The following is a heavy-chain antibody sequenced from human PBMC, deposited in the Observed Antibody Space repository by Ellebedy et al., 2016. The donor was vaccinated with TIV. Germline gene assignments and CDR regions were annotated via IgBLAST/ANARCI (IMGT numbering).Heavy chain of an antibody. CDR2: IYPGDSAT. J-gene: IGHJ3*01. CDR3: ARPHTPGKIYYDSSDHDAFDL. D-gene: IGHD3-22*01. CDR1: GYSFTSYW. Sequence: GESLKIPCKGSGYSFTSYWIGWVRQMPGKGLEWMGIIYPGDSATSYSPSFQGQVTISADKSISTAYLQWPSLKASDTAMYYCARPHTPGKIYYDSSDHDAFDLWGQGTMVTVSS. V-gene: IGHV5-51*01.